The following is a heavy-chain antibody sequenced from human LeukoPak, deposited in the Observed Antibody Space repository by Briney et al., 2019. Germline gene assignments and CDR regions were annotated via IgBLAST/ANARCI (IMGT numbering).Heavy chain of an antibody. CDR1: GFTYSSYW. CDR3: ARAGTVTTFHYYYYYMDV. J-gene: IGHJ6*03. V-gene: IGHV3-7*01. D-gene: IGHD4-17*01. CDR2: IKQDGSEK. Sequence: GGSLRLSCAASGFTYSSYWMSWVRQAPGKGLEWVANIKQDGSEKYYVDSVKGRFTIARDNAKNSLYLQMNSLRAEDTTVYYCARAGTVTTFHYYYYYMDVWGKGTTVTVSS.